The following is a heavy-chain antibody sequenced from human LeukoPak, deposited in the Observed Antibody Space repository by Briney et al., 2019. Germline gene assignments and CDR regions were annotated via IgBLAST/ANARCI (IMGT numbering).Heavy chain of an antibody. D-gene: IGHD5-12*01. Sequence: PSETLSLTCAVYGGSFSGYYWSWIRQPPGKGLEWIGEINHSGSTNYNPSLKSRVTISVDTSKNQFSLKLSSVTAADTAVYYCARGGEYSGYVNFDYWGQGTLVTVSS. J-gene: IGHJ4*02. CDR1: GGSFSGYY. CDR3: ARGGEYSGYVNFDY. V-gene: IGHV4-34*01. CDR2: INHSGST.